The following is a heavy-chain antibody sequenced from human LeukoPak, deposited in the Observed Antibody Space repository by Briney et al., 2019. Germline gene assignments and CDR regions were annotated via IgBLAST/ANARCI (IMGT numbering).Heavy chain of an antibody. D-gene: IGHD4-17*01. V-gene: IGHV3-33*01. J-gene: IGHJ3*02. CDR1: GFTFSSYG. CDR3: ARAYGDYAAFDI. Sequence: GGSLRLSCAASGFTFSSYGMHWVRQAPGKGLEWVAVIWYDATKEYYADSVKGRFTISRDNSKNTLYLQMNSLRAEDTAVFYCARAYGDYAAFDIWGQGTMVTVSS. CDR2: IWYDATKE.